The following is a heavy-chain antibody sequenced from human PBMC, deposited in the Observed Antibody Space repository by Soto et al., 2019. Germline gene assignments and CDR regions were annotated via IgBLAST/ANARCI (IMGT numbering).Heavy chain of an antibody. CDR1: GGSISSYY. D-gene: IGHD2-2*01. CDR2: IYYSGST. Sequence: QVQLQESGPRLVKPSETLSLTCIVSGGSISSYYWSWIRQPPGKGLEWIGYIYYSGSTNYNPSLKCRVTISVYTSKNLFSLILSSVTAADSAMYYCARAVLPATAPFDYWGQGTLVT. CDR3: ARAVLPATAPFDY. V-gene: IGHV4-59*01. J-gene: IGHJ4*02.